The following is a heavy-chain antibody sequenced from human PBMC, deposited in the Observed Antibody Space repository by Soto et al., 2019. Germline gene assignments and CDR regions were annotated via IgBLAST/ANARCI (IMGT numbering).Heavy chain of an antibody. V-gene: IGHV3-7*05. D-gene: IGHD3-10*01. CDR1: GFTFSSYW. CDR2: IKQDGSEK. J-gene: IGHJ6*02. CDR3: ARYGESPWQGYYYYGMDV. Sequence: EVQLVESGGGLVQPGGSLRLSCAASGFTFSSYWMSWVRQAPGKGLEWVANIKQDGSEKYYVDSVKGRFTISRDNAKNSLYLQMNSLRDEDTAVYYCARYGESPWQGYYYYGMDVWGQGTTVTVSS.